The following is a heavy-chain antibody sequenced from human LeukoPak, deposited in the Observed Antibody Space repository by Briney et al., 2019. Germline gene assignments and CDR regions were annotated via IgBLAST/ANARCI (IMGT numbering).Heavy chain of an antibody. CDR2: ISSTGAST. V-gene: IGHV3-23*01. J-gene: IGHJ4*02. CDR3: AKDLGWFGELCHFDY. D-gene: IGHD3-10*01. Sequence: GRSLRLSCAASGFTFSSFAMHWVRQTPGKGLEWVSSISSTGASTYYADSVKGRFTISRDNSKNTLYLQMNSLRAEDTAAYYCAKDLGWFGELCHFDYWGQGTLVTVSS. CDR1: GFTFSSFA.